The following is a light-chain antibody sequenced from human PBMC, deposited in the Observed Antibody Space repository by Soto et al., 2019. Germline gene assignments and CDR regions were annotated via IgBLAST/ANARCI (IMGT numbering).Light chain of an antibody. Sequence: QPVLAQPPSAPGTPGQRLTISCSGSTSNIGSNSIFWYQQFPGTAPKFLIYDIDQRPSGVPDRFSGSKSGTSASPALSGLRYDDAMTACVVRVFGGGTKLTVL. J-gene: IGLJ3*02. CDR1: TSNIGSNS. CDR2: DID. CDR3: VRV. V-gene: IGLV1-47*02.